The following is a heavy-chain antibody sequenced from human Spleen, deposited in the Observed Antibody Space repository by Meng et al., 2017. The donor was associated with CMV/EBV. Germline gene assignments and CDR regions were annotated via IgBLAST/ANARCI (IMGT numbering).Heavy chain of an antibody. D-gene: IGHD1-26*01. J-gene: IGHJ6*02. Sequence: ASVKVSCKASGYTFTDNHIHWVRQAPGQGLEWMGWINPNTGGTNYAQKFQGRVTMTRDTSISTAYMELSRLRSDDTAVYYCARVGWELLGYYYYGMDVWGQGTTVTVSS. CDR1: GYTFTDNH. V-gene: IGHV1-2*02. CDR3: ARVGWELLGYYYYGMDV. CDR2: INPNTGGT.